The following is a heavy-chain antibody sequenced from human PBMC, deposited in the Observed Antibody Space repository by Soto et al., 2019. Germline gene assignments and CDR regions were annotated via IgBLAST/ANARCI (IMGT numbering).Heavy chain of an antibody. J-gene: IGHJ4*02. Sequence: AAVKVSCKASGYTFTSYYMHWVRQAPGQGLEWMGVINPSGGSSSYAQKFQGRVTMTRDTSTSTVYMELSSLRSEDTAVYYCARAIEYYFDYWGQGTLVTVSS. V-gene: IGHV1-46*01. CDR2: INPSGGSS. CDR3: ARAIEYYFDY. CDR1: GYTFTSYY.